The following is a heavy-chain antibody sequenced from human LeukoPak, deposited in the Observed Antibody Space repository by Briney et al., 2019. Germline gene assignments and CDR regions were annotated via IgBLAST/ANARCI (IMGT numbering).Heavy chain of an antibody. CDR2: ISAYNGNT. CDR3: ARDSSPIHIYSSSPPGANPFDY. D-gene: IGHD6-6*01. CDR1: GYTFTSYG. V-gene: IGHV1-18*01. J-gene: IGHJ4*02. Sequence: ASVKVSCKASGYTFTSYGISWVRQAPGQGLEWMGWISAYNGNTNYAQTLQGRVTMTTDTSTSTAYMELRSLRSDDTAVYYCARDSSPIHIYSSSPPGANPFDYWGQGTLVTVSS.